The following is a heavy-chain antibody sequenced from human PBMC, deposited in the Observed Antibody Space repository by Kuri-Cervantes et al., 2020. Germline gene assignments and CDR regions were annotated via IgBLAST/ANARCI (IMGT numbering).Heavy chain of an antibody. CDR2: ISYDGSNK. V-gene: IGHV3-30-3*01. CDR3: ASYAGFGESAYYYYYGMDV. J-gene: IGHJ6*02. Sequence: GGSLRLSCAASGFTFSSYAMHWVRQAPGKGLEWVAVISYDGSNKYYADSVKGRFTISRDNSKNTLYLQMNSLRAEDTAVYYCASYAGFGESAYYYYYGMDVWGQGTTVTVSS. D-gene: IGHD3-10*01. CDR1: GFTFSSYA.